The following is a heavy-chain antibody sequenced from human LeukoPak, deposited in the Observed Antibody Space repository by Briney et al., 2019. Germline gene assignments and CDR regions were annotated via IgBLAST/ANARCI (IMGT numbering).Heavy chain of an antibody. Sequence: PGGSLRLSCAASGFTFSSYSMNWVRQAPGKGLEWVSFITGSSSYIYYADSVKGRFTISRDNAKNMLYLQMDSLRAEDTSVYYCTSPPSIAVADPFDSWGQGTLVTVSS. CDR2: ITGSSSYI. CDR3: TSPPSIAVADPFDS. V-gene: IGHV3-21*06. D-gene: IGHD6-19*01. CDR1: GFTFSSYS. J-gene: IGHJ4*02.